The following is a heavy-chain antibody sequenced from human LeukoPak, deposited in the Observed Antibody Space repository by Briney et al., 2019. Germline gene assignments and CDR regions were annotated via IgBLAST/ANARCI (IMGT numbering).Heavy chain of an antibody. CDR1: GFTFSTYA. CDR3: AKERPNGSPRQYYFDY. D-gene: IGHD3-10*01. V-gene: IGHV3-23*01. Sequence: GGSLRLSCAASGFTFSTYAMSWVRQAPGRGLEWVSAISGIGDRTYYADSVKGRFTISRDNSKNTLYLQMNSLRAEDTAVYYCAKERPNGSPRQYYFDYCGQGTLVTVSS. CDR2: ISGIGDRT. J-gene: IGHJ4*02.